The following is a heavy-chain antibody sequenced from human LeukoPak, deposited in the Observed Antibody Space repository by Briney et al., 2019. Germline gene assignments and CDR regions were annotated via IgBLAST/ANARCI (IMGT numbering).Heavy chain of an antibody. V-gene: IGHV3-48*02. J-gene: IGHJ4*02. CDR1: GFTFNNYA. D-gene: IGHD6-19*01. Sequence: PGGSLRLSCAASGFTFNNYAMNWVRQAPGKGLEWVSHISSSSSTIYYADSVKGRFTISRDNAKNSLYLQMNSLRDEDTAVYYCARAYSSGWYYFDYWGQGTLVTVSS. CDR3: ARAYSSGWYYFDY. CDR2: ISSSSSTI.